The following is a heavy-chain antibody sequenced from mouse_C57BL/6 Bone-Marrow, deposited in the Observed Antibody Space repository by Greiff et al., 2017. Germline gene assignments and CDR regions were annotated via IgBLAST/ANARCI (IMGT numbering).Heavy chain of an antibody. J-gene: IGHJ1*03. CDR2: IHPNSGST. D-gene: IGHD3-2*02. CDR1: GYTFTSYW. CDR3: ARQLRLRFYWYFDV. Sequence: LQQPGAELVKPGASVKLSCKASGYTFTSYWMHWVKQRPGQGLEWIGMIHPNSGSTNYNEKFKSKATLTVDKSSSTAYMQLSSLTSEDSAVYYCARQLRLRFYWYFDVWGTGTTVTVSS. V-gene: IGHV1-64*01.